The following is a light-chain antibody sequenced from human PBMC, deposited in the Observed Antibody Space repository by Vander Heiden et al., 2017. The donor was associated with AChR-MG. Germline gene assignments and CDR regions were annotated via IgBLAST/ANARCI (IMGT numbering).Light chain of an antibody. CDR2: GAS. CDR3: LLYYGDGGV. Sequence: QTVVTQEPSLTVSPGGTVNLTCASSTGAVTSVHDPNWFQQKPGQSPRALIYGASNRHSWTPARFSGFLVGGKAALTLSTVQPEDEANYYCLLYYGDGGVFGGGTMLTVL. V-gene: IGLV7-43*01. CDR1: TGAVTSVHD. J-gene: IGLJ3*02.